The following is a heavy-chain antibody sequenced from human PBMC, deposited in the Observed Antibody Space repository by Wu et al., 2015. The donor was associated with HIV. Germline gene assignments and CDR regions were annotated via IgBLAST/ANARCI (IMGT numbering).Heavy chain of an antibody. V-gene: IGHV1-69*13. Sequence: QVRLVQSGPEVKKPGSSVNVSCKAFGGTFSGYAISWVRQAPGQGLEWIGRIIPIFGRANYAQKFQGRVTIIADESTNAASMELSSLRSDDTAVYYCAGSRESSAFDIWGQGHVVTVSS. CDR1: GGTFSGYA. CDR3: AGSRESSAFDI. CDR2: IIPIFGRA. D-gene: IGHD5-24*01. J-gene: IGHJ3*02.